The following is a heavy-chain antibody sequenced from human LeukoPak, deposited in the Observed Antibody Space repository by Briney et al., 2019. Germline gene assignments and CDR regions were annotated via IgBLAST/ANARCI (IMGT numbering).Heavy chain of an antibody. J-gene: IGHJ5*02. CDR2: ISAYNGNT. Sequence: ASVKVSCKASGYTFTSYGISWVRQAPGQGLEWMGWISAYNGNTNYAQKLQGRVTMTTDTSTSTVYMELSSLRSEDTAVYYCARAPIYDFWSGPKDNWFDPWGQGTLVTVSS. CDR3: ARAPIYDFWSGPKDNWFDP. V-gene: IGHV1-18*01. CDR1: GYTFTSYG. D-gene: IGHD3-3*01.